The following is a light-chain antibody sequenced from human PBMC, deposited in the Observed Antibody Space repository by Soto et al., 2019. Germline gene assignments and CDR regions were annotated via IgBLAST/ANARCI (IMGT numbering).Light chain of an antibody. Sequence: QSVLTQPPSASGTPGQRVDISCSGSSSNIGSRTVSWYQQLPGTAPKLLIYTNNQRSSGVPDRISGAKSGTSASRAISGLQSDDESTYYCAAWDDSLNGWVFGGGTKVTVL. CDR1: SSNIGSRT. V-gene: IGLV1-44*01. J-gene: IGLJ3*02. CDR2: TNN. CDR3: AAWDDSLNGWV.